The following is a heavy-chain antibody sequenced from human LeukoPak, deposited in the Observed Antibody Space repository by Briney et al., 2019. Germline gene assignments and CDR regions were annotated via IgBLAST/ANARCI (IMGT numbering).Heavy chain of an antibody. Sequence: SETLSLTCAVYGGSFSGYYWSWIRQPPGKGLEWIGEINHSGSTNYNPPLKSRVTISVDTSKPQFSLKLSSVTAAETAVYYCAGHGVSDVVVPAAIPWFDPWGQGTLVTVSS. J-gene: IGHJ5*02. V-gene: IGHV4-34*01. CDR3: AGHGVSDVVVPAAIPWFDP. D-gene: IGHD2-2*01. CDR2: INHSGST. CDR1: GGSFSGYY.